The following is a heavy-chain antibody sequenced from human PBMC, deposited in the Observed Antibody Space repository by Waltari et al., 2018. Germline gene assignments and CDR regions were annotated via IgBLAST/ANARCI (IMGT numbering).Heavy chain of an antibody. CDR2: IRYDGSNK. V-gene: IGHV3-30*02. J-gene: IGHJ4*02. Sequence: QVQLVESGGGVVQPGGSLRLSCAASGFTFSSYGMHWVRQAPGKGLEWVAFIRYDGSNKYYADSVKGRFTISRDNSKNTLYLQMNSLRAEDTAVYYCAKGQMYSSVWYDYWGQGTLVTVSS. CDR3: AKGQMYSSVWYDY. D-gene: IGHD6-19*01. CDR1: GFTFSSYG.